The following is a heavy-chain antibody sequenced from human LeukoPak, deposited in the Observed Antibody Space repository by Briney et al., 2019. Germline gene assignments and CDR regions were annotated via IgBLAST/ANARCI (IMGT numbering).Heavy chain of an antibody. V-gene: IGHV1-2*02. CDR2: IDSNTGDT. Sequence: GASVTVSFKASVYTFTAYYMHWVRQAPGQGLEWMGWIDSNTGDTKYAQKFQGRVTITRDTSIGTAYMELSSLISDDTAVYYCASEAFCAGGSCYLHRVASWGPGTLVTVSS. J-gene: IGHJ4*02. D-gene: IGHD2-15*01. CDR1: VYTFTAYY. CDR3: ASEAFCAGGSCYLHRVAS.